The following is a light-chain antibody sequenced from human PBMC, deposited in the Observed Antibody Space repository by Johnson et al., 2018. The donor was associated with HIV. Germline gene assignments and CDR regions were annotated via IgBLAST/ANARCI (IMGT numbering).Light chain of an antibody. V-gene: IGLV1-51*02. CDR3: GTWDTSLTTGGV. Sequence: HSVLTQPPSVSAAPGQKVTISCSGSSSNIGNNYVSWYQVLPGTAPKLLIYKNNNRPSGIPDRFSGSKSGTSATLAITGLQTGDEADYYCGTWDTSLTTGGVFGTGTKVTVL. CDR2: KNN. CDR1: SSNIGNNY. J-gene: IGLJ1*01.